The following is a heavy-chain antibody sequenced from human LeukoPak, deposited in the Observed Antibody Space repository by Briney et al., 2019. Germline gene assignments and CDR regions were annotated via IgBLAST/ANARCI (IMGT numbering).Heavy chain of an antibody. CDR3: ARKKWEPTSNGAFDI. CDR1: GFTFSSYG. CDR2: ISDSGHRT. J-gene: IGHJ3*02. Sequence: RGSLRLSCTAAGFTFSSYGMSWVRLAPGKGLEWVSGISDSGHRTDYADSVEGRFTISRDNSKNTLYLQMDSLRAEDTALYYCARKKWEPTSNGAFDIWGQGTMVTVSS. V-gene: IGHV3-23*01. D-gene: IGHD1-26*01.